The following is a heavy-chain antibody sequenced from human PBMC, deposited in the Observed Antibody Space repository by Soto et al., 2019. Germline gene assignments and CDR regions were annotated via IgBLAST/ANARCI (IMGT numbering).Heavy chain of an antibody. Sequence: LGESLKISCKGSGYSFTSYWISCVRQMPGKGLEWMGRIDPSDSYTNYSPSFQGHVTISADKSISTAYLQWSSLKASDTAMYYCARATVAQIDYWGQGTLVTVSS. D-gene: IGHD4-17*01. J-gene: IGHJ4*02. V-gene: IGHV5-10-1*01. CDR3: ARATVAQIDY. CDR2: IDPSDSYT. CDR1: GYSFTSYW.